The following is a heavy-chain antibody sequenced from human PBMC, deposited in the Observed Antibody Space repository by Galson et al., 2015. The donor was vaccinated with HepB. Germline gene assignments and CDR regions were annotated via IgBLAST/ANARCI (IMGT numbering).Heavy chain of an antibody. CDR2: IHGGNNK. CDR3: AQLGTGY. CDR1: GFSIRSHY. V-gene: IGHV3-53*01. Sequence: SLRLSCAASGFSIRSHYMNWVRQAPGKGLEWVSLIHGGNNKYYADSVKGRFTIPRDDSSNTLYHQMNSLRAEDTAVYYCAQLGTGYWGQGTLVTVSS. D-gene: IGHD6-13*01. J-gene: IGHJ4*02.